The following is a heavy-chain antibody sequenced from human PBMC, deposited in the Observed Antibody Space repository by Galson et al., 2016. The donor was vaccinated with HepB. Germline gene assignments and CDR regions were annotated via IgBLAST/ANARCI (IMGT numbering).Heavy chain of an antibody. CDR2: VSYDGTNQ. V-gene: IGHV3-30-3*01. CDR3: AREVTYCSGGGRYYFDY. J-gene: IGHJ4*02. D-gene: IGHD2-15*01. Sequence: SLRLSCAASGFTFGDFAMTWVRQVPGKRLEWVAFVSYDGTNQYYTDSVKGRFTISRDNSKSTLYLQMNGLRPEDSALYYCAREVTYCSGGGRYYFDYWGQGTLVTVSS. CDR1: GFTFGDFA.